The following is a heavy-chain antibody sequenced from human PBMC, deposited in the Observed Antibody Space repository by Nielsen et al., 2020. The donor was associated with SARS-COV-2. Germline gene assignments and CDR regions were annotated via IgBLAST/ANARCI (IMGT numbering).Heavy chain of an antibody. CDR2: ISYDGSNK. CDR3: AKDHDDIVVVVAAKDRYYYGMDV. D-gene: IGHD2-15*01. CDR1: GFTFSSYG. Sequence: GGSLRLSCAASGFTFSSYGMHWVRQAPGKGLEWVAVISYDGSNKYYADSVKGRFTISRDNSKNTLYLQMNSLRAEDTAVYYCAKDHDDIVVVVAAKDRYYYGMDVWGQGTTVTVSS. V-gene: IGHV3-30*18. J-gene: IGHJ6*02.